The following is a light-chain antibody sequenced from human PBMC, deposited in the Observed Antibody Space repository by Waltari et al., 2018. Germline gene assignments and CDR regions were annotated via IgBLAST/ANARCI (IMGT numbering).Light chain of an antibody. J-gene: IGKJ2*01. CDR2: DAS. Sequence: EVVLTRSPVTLSLSPGERATLSCRASQSVSSYLACYQQKPGQAPRLLIYDASNRATGVPARFGGSGSGTDFTLTISSLEPEDFAVYYCQHRNSWPPTFGQGTKLEIK. CDR1: QSVSSY. CDR3: QHRNSWPPT. V-gene: IGKV3-11*01.